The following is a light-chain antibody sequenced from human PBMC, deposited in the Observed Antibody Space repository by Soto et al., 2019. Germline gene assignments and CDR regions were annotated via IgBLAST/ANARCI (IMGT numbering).Light chain of an antibody. V-gene: IGKV1-17*03. CDR2: GAS. Sequence: DIQMTQSPSVVSASVGDRVTITCRASQGINTYLAWFQQKPGKVPKRLIYGASSLQSEVPSRFSGRGCGTEFTLTISSLQPEDFATYYCLQHDTYPLTFGGGTRVEIK. CDR3: LQHDTYPLT. J-gene: IGKJ4*01. CDR1: QGINTY.